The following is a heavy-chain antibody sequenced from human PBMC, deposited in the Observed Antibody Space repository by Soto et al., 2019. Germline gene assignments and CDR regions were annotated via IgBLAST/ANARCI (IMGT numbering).Heavy chain of an antibody. J-gene: IGHJ6*02. CDR2: IIPIFGTA. CDR3: ARDQSVSDSYYYGMDV. V-gene: IGHV1-69*13. Sequence: SVQVCGXCSVGAFRSYAIRLVRQAPGQGLEWMGGIIPIFGTANYAQKFQGRVTITADESTSTAYMELSSLRSEDTAVYYCARDQSVSDSYYYGMDVWRQGTTVTVSS. CDR1: VGAFRSYA.